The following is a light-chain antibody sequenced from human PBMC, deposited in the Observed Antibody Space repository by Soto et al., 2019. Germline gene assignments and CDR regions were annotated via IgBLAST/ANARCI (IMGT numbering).Light chain of an antibody. J-gene: IGKJ4*01. CDR2: CAS. Sequence: EILLTQSPGTLSLSPGDRATLSCRASQSLTNTFLAWYQQIPGQTPRLLIYCASTRATGIPDRFSGSGSGTDFTLTISRREPEDFAEYLWQHCVTLPLSFGGGTKVEIK. V-gene: IGKV3-20*01. CDR3: QHCVTLPLS. CDR1: QSLTNTF.